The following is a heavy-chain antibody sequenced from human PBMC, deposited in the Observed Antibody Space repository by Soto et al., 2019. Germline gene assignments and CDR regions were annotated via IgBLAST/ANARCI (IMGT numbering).Heavy chain of an antibody. Sequence: QVQLVQSGADVKKPGSSVKVSCKTSGGPFGSSAISWVRQAPAQGLEWMGEIIPVFDKANYAQNFQGRLTITADDPTGTVFMPLSSLRSEDTAVYFCARLRRDWGDAFDLWGLGTFVTVSS. CDR2: IIPVFDKA. D-gene: IGHD3-16*01. CDR3: ARLRRDWGDAFDL. CDR1: GGPFGSSA. J-gene: IGHJ3*01. V-gene: IGHV1-69*01.